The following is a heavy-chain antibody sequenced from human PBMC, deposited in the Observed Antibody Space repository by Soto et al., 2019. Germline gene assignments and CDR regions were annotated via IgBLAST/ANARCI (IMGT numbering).Heavy chain of an antibody. J-gene: IGHJ4*02. Sequence: QVQLQESGPRLVKPSQTLSLTCTVSGGSIRSGDNYWSWIRQTPGKGLEWIGYIYYRGSTYYNQSLNSTVTISVDTSMTQFSLTLTSVTAADTAVYYCARDPARGGGSYLGYFDYWGQGTPVTVAS. CDR2: IYYRGST. CDR3: ARDPARGGGSYLGYFDY. V-gene: IGHV4-30-4*01. CDR1: GGSIRSGDNY. D-gene: IGHD1-26*01.